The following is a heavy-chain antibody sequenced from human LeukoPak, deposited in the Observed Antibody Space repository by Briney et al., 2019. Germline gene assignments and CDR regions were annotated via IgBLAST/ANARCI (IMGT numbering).Heavy chain of an antibody. CDR1: GYTFSSYW. Sequence: GGSLRLSCAASGYTFSSYWMSWVRQAPGKGLEWVANIKQDGSEKYYVDSVKGRFTVSRDNAKNSLYLLMNSLGAEDTAMYYCARLSGETTIFDYWGQGTLVTVSS. D-gene: IGHD5-12*01. CDR2: IKQDGSEK. V-gene: IGHV3-7*01. CDR3: ARLSGETTIFDY. J-gene: IGHJ4*02.